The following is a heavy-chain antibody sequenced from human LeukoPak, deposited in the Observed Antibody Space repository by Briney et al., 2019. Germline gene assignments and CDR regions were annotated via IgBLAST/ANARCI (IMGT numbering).Heavy chain of an antibody. CDR2: IIPIFGTA. J-gene: IGHJ6*02. Sequence: SVKVSCKASGGTFSSYALSWVRQATGQGLEWMGGIIPIFGTANYAQKFQGRVTITADESTSTAYMELSSLRSEDTAVYYCARAGDSSSWYNVPAYYYGMDVWGQGTTVTVSS. D-gene: IGHD6-13*01. CDR3: ARAGDSSSWYNVPAYYYGMDV. CDR1: GGTFSSYA. V-gene: IGHV1-69*13.